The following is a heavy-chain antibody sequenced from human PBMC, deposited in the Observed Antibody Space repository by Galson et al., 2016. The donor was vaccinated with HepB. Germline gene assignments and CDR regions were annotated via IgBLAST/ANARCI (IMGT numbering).Heavy chain of an antibody. J-gene: IGHJ4*02. CDR3: AKGYGYFDY. Sequence: SLRLSCAASGFTFSSYAMSWVRQASGKGLEWVSVISGSGGSTFYADSVKGRFTISRDNSKHTLYLQMNSLRAEDTAVYYCAKGYGYFDYWGQGTLVTVSS. CDR2: ISGSGGST. V-gene: IGHV3-23*01. CDR1: GFTFSSYA. D-gene: IGHD3-22*01.